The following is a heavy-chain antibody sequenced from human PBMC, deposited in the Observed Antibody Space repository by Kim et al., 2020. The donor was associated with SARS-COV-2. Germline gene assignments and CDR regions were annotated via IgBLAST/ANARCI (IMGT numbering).Heavy chain of an antibody. CDR3: ARERYGDYGIDF. V-gene: IGHV4-59*01. J-gene: IGHJ4*02. D-gene: IGHD4-17*01. Sequence: NYTPPLKSRVTISVDTSKNQFSLKLSSVTAADTAVYYCARERYGDYGIDFWGQGTLVTVSS.